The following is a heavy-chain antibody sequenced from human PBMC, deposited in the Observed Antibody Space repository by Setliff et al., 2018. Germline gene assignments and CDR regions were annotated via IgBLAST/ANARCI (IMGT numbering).Heavy chain of an antibody. D-gene: IGHD3-16*01. V-gene: IGHV3-11*04. J-gene: IGHJ6*02. CDR1: GFSFSGPY. CDR2: ISGSGTTI. Sequence: GGSLRLSCAASGFSFSGPYMSWVRQAPGKGLEWVSKISGSGTTIYYADSVRGRFTISRDNAKNSLFLQMNSLRAGDTAVYYCARDGGMGMIKGYYYGLDVWGQGTSVTVSS. CDR3: ARDGGMGMIKGYYYGLDV.